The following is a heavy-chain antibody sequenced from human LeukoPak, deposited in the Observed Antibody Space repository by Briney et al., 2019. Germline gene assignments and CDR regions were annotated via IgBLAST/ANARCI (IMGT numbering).Heavy chain of an antibody. CDR3: TRYSYGSGSNIYFDY. CDR1: GYSFTDYY. V-gene: IGHV1-2*02. Sequence: ASVKVSCKASGYSFTDYYIHWVRQAPGHGPGWRGGLSTNSGATNHPEKFQGRVTMTRDTAITTIYIEVGSLRSDDTAFYYCTRYSYGSGSNIYFDYWGQGTLVTVSS. J-gene: IGHJ4*02. D-gene: IGHD3-10*01. CDR2: LSTNSGAT.